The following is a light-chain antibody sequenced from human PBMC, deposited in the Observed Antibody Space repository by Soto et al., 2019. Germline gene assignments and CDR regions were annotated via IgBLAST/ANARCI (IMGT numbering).Light chain of an antibody. V-gene: IGLV1-44*01. CDR3: AAWDDSLNGCV. CDR1: SSNIGTYS. CDR2: SDN. Sequence: QSGLTQPPSASGTPGQRVTISCSGSSSNIGTYSVSWYQHFPGTAPGLLIYSDNQRPSGVPDRFSASKSGASASLAISGLQSEDEADFYCAAWDDSLNGCVFGTGTKVTVL. J-gene: IGLJ1*01.